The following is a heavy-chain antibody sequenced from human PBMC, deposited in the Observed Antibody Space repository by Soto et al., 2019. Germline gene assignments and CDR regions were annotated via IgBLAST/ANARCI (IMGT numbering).Heavy chain of an antibody. CDR1: GGSISASSYY. V-gene: IGHV4-39*01. J-gene: IGHJ4*02. Sequence: SETLSLTCTVSGGSISASSYYWGWIRQPPGKGLEWIGSMDYSGSTYYNPSLKSRVTISVDTSKNQFSLKLSSLTAADTAVYYCAKPPSYNWNDGFYYWGQGTLVTVSS. D-gene: IGHD1-1*01. CDR3: AKPPSYNWNDGFYY. CDR2: MDYSGST.